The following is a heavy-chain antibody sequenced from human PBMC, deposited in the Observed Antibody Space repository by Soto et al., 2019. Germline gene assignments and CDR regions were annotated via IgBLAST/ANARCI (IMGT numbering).Heavy chain of an antibody. J-gene: IGHJ4*02. CDR2: ISYDGSNK. D-gene: IGHD4-17*01. Sequence: QVQLVESGGGVVQPGRSLRLSCAASGFTFSSYAMHWVRQAPGKGLEWVAVISYDGSNKYYADSVKGRFTISRDNSKNTLYLQMNSLRAEDTAVYYCARERVEEGTVTMVYYFDYWGQGTLVTVSS. CDR3: ARERVEEGTVTMVYYFDY. CDR1: GFTFSSYA. V-gene: IGHV3-30-3*01.